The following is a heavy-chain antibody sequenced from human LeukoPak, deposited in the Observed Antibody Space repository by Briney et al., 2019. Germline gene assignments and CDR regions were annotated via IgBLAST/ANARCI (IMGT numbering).Heavy chain of an antibody. J-gene: IGHJ5*02. V-gene: IGHV1-18*01. CDR2: ISAYNGNT. CDR3: ARQEDNWFDP. CDR1: GYTFTSYG. Sequence: ASVKVSCKASGYTFTSYGISWVRQAPGQGLEWMGWISAYNGNTNYAQKFQGRVTITADESTSTAYMELSSLRSEDTAVYYCARQEDNWFDPWGQGTLVTVSS.